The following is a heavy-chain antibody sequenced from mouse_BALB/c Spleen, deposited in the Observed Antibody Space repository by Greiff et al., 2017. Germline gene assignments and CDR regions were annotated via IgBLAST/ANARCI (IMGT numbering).Heavy chain of an antibody. CDR1: GFSLTSYG. V-gene: IGHV2-9*02. CDR3: ARDTYYYGSSQNAMDY. Sequence: VQVVESGPGLVAPSQSLSITCTVSGFSLTSYGVHWVRPPPGKGLEWLGVIWAGGSTNYNSALMSRLSISKDNSKSQVFLKMNSLQTDDTAMYYCARDTYYYGSSQNAMDYWGQGTSVTVSS. CDR2: IWAGGST. D-gene: IGHD1-1*01. J-gene: IGHJ4*01.